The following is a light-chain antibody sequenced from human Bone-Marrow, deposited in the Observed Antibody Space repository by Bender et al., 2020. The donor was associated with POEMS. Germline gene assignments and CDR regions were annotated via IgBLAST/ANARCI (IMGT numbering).Light chain of an antibody. CDR3: QAYDRSLSGSVI. CDR1: SSNIGAGSD. Sequence: QSILTQPPSVPGAPGQRVTIPCTGSSSNIGAGSDVHWYQHHPGTAPKLLIYRNNNRPSGVPDRFASSKSGPAASLAITGLQAEDEADYYCQAYDRSLSGSVIFGGGAKLTVL. J-gene: IGLJ2*01. V-gene: IGLV1-40*01. CDR2: RNN.